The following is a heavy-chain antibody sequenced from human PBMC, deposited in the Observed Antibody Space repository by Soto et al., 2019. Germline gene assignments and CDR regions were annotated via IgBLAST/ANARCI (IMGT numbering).Heavy chain of an antibody. CDR1: GFTFSSYG. CDR2: ISYDGSNK. CDR3: AKDPGSTIFGVVINYYYYMDV. V-gene: IGHV3-30*18. J-gene: IGHJ6*03. Sequence: GGSLRLSCAASGFTFSSYGMHWVRQAPGKGLEWVAVISYDGSNKYYADSVKGRFTISRDNSKNTLYLQMNSLRAEDTAVYYCAKDPGSTIFGVVINYYYYMDVWGKGTTVTVSS. D-gene: IGHD3-3*01.